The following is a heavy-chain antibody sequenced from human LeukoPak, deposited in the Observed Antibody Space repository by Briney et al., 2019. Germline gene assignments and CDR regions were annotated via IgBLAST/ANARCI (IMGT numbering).Heavy chain of an antibody. Sequence: SETLSLTCTVSGGSISSYYWSWIRQPPGKGLEWIGYIYYSGSTNYNSSLKSRVTISVDTSKNQFSLKLSSVTAADTAVYYCARQELYCSSTSCYGSAFDYWGQGTLVTVSS. J-gene: IGHJ4*02. CDR3: ARQELYCSSTSCYGSAFDY. V-gene: IGHV4-59*08. CDR1: GGSISSYY. D-gene: IGHD2-2*01. CDR2: IYYSGST.